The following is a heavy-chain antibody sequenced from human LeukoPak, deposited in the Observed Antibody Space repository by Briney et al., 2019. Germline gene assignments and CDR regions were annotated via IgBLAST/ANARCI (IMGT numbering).Heavy chain of an antibody. CDR1: GGSISSYY. Sequence: PSETLSLTCTVSGGSISSYYWSWIRQPAGKGLEWIGRIYTTGSTNYNPSLKSRVTMSVDTSKNQFSLKLSSVTAADTAVYYCARDTYYYDISGYHFDYWGQGTLVTVSS. D-gene: IGHD3-22*01. CDR3: ARDTYYYDISGYHFDY. J-gene: IGHJ4*02. V-gene: IGHV4-4*07. CDR2: IYTTGST.